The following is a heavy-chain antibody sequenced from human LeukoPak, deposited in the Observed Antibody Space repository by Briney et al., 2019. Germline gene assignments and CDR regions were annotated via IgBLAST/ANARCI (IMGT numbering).Heavy chain of an antibody. D-gene: IGHD3-22*01. J-gene: IGHJ4*02. Sequence: SETLSLTCSVSGGSISGYYWSWIRQPPGKGLEWIGSIYYSGSTYYNPSLKSRVTISVDTSKNQFSLKLSSVTAADTAVYYCARYGGLPTYYYDSSGYYYFDYWGQGTLVTVSS. CDR3: ARYGGLPTYYYDSSGYYYFDY. CDR2: IYYSGST. CDR1: GGSISGYY. V-gene: IGHV4-59*05.